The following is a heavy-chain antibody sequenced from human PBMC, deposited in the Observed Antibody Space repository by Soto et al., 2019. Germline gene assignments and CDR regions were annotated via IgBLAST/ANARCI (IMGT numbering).Heavy chain of an antibody. V-gene: IGHV1-18*01. J-gene: IGHJ3*02. CDR1: GYTFTSCG. D-gene: IGHD3-22*01. CDR3: ARDSGRVGTYYYDSSGSDAFDI. Sequence: ASVKVSCKASGYTFTSCGISWVRQAPGQGLEWMGWISAYNGNTNYAQKLQGRVTMTTDTSTSTAYMELRSLRSDDTAVYYCARDSGRVGTYYYDSSGSDAFDIWGQGTMVTVS. CDR2: ISAYNGNT.